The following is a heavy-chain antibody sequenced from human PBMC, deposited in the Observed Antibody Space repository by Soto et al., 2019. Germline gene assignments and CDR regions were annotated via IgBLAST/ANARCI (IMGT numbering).Heavy chain of an antibody. CDR3: ARSVFP. Sequence: QVQLQESGPGLVKPSQTLSLTCTVSGGSISSGGYYWTWIRQHPGKGLEWIGYIYYRGSTYYNPSLKNRATISVDTSKNHFPLTLSSVTAADTAVYYCARSVFPWGQGTLVTVSS. V-gene: IGHV4-31*03. CDR2: IYYRGST. J-gene: IGHJ5*02. CDR1: GGSISSGGYY.